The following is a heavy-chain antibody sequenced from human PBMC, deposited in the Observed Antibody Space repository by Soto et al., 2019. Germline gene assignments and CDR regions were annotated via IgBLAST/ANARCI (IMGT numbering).Heavy chain of an antibody. D-gene: IGHD3-10*01. J-gene: IGHJ6*02. Sequence: QVQLVESGGGVVQPGRSLRLSCAASGFTFSSYGMHWVRQAPGKGLEWVAVIWYDGSNKYYADSVKGRFTISRDNSKNALYLQIISMRAEDTAVYYCARDSMGYKGSGRGYYGMDVWGQGTTVSV. CDR3: ARDSMGYKGSGRGYYGMDV. CDR1: GFTFSSYG. CDR2: IWYDGSNK. V-gene: IGHV3-33*01.